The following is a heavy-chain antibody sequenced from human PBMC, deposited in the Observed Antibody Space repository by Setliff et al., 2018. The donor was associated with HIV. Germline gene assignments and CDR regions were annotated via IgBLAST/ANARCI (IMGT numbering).Heavy chain of an antibody. Sequence: VASVKVSCKISGFTLNELSIQWVRQAPAKGLEWMGGFDPEAGEIIYAQKFQGRVTMTKDTSTDTAYMDLSSLRSEDTAVYYCARVRYCSGGSCYGGEYWFDPWGQGTLVTVSS. CDR3: ARVRYCSGGSCYGGEYWFDP. CDR1: GFTLNELS. V-gene: IGHV1-24*01. D-gene: IGHD2-15*01. CDR2: FDPEAGEI. J-gene: IGHJ5*02.